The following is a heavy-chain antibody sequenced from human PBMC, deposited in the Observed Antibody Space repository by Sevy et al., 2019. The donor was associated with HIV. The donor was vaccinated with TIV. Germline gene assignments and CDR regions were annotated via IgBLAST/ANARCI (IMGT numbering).Heavy chain of an antibody. D-gene: IGHD3-3*01. Sequence: GGSLRLSCAASGFTFSSYWMSWVRQAPGKGLEWVANIKQDGSEKYCVDSVKGRFTISRDNAKNSLYLQTNSLRAEDTAVYYCAREGGTYYDFWSGYYYNWFDPWGQGTLVTVSS. CDR1: GFTFSSYW. V-gene: IGHV3-7*03. J-gene: IGHJ5*02. CDR2: IKQDGSEK. CDR3: AREGGTYYDFWSGYYYNWFDP.